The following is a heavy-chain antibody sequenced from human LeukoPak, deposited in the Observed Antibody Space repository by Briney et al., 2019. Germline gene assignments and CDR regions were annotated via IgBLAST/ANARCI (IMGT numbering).Heavy chain of an antibody. D-gene: IGHD2-15*01. Sequence: AGSLRRSCAASGFTVSSNYMSWDRQVQGKGLEWVSVIYSGGSTYYGDSVKGRFTISRDNSKSTLYLQMNSRRAEDTAVYYCARGGTFPSFVFWGQETLVTVSS. V-gene: IGHV3-53*01. CDR2: IYSGGST. CDR1: GFTVSSNY. CDR3: ARGGTFPSFVF. J-gene: IGHJ4*02.